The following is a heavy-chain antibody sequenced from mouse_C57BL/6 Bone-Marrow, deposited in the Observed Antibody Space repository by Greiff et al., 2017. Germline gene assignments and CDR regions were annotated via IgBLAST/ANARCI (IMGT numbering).Heavy chain of an antibody. V-gene: IGHV5-6*01. Sequence: EVQLVESGGDLVKPGGSLKLSCAASGFTFSSSGMSWVRQTPDKRLEWVATISSGGSYTYYPDSVKGRFTISRDNAKNTLYLQMSSLKSEDTAMYYCARLLGWFAYWGQGTLVTVSA. J-gene: IGHJ3*01. CDR2: ISSGGSYT. CDR3: ARLLGWFAY. CDR1: GFTFSSSG. D-gene: IGHD2-10*02.